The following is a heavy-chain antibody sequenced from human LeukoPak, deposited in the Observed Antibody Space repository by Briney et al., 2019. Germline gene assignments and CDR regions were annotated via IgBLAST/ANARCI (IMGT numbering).Heavy chain of an antibody. CDR1: GFTFSSSA. V-gene: IGHV3-64D*06. CDR2: INSNGGST. D-gene: IGHD3-9*01. Sequence: GGALGNSSSAPGFTFSSSAMPRVRPSPGEGLKHVSAINSNGGSTYYADSVKGRFTISRDNSKNTLYLQMSSLRADDTAVYYCVKGFYDILTAYWGGGDYWGQGTLVTVSS. CDR3: VKGFYDILTAYWGGGDY. J-gene: IGHJ4*02.